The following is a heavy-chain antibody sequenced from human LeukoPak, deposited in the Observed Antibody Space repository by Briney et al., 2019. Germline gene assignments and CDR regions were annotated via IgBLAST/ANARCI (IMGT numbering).Heavy chain of an antibody. V-gene: IGHV3-21*04. J-gene: IGHJ6*03. Sequence: GGSLRLSCAASGFTFSSYSMNWVRQAPGKGLEWVSSISSSSSYIYYADSVKGRFTSSRDNSKNTLYLQMNSLRAEDTAVYYCTKDLTDYHYYYTDVWGKGTTVIVSS. CDR3: TKDLTDYHYYYTDV. D-gene: IGHD2-21*02. CDR1: GFTFSSYS. CDR2: ISSSSSYI.